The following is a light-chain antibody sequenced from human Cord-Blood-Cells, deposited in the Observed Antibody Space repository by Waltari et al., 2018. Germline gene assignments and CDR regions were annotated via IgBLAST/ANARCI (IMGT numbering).Light chain of an antibody. J-gene: IGKJ1*01. CDR1: QSVLYSSNNKNY. V-gene: IGKV4-1*01. CDR2: WAS. CDR3: QQYYSTLRT. Sequence: DIVMTQSPDYQAVSLGERATINCKSSQSVLYSSNNKNYLAWYQQKPGQPPKLLIYWASTRESGVPDRFSGSGSGTDFTLTISSLQAEDVAVYYCQQYYSTLRTFGQGTKVEIK.